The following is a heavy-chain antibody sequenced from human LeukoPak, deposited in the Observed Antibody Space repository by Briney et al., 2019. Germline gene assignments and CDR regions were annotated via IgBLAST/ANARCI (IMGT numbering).Heavy chain of an antibody. CDR1: GGSISSYY. Sequence: SETLSLTCTVSGGSISSYYWSWIRQPAGKGLEGIGRIYTSGSTNYNPSLKSRVTMSVDTSKNQFSLKLSSVTAADTAVYYCAREVDILTGYYSYWYFDLWGRGTLVTVSS. D-gene: IGHD3-9*01. CDR2: IYTSGST. CDR3: AREVDILTGYYSYWYFDL. V-gene: IGHV4-4*07. J-gene: IGHJ2*01.